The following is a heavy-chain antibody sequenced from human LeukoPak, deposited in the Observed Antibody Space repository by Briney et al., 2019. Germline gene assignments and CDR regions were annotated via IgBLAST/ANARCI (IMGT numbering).Heavy chain of an antibody. CDR2: IYPGDSDT. V-gene: IGHV5-51*01. CDR1: GYSFTSYW. Sequence: GESLKISCKGSGYSFTSYWIGWVRQMPGKGLEWMGIIYPGDSDTRYSPSFQGQVTISVDKSISTAYLQWSSLKASDTAMYYCARFSVEQWLVELGYFDYWGQGTLVTVSS. CDR3: ARFSVEQWLVELGYFDY. J-gene: IGHJ4*02. D-gene: IGHD6-19*01.